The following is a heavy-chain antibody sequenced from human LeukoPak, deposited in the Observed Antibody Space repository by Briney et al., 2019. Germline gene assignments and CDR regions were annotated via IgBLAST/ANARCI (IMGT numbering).Heavy chain of an antibody. J-gene: IGHJ6*03. D-gene: IGHD2-2*01. CDR1: GGSISSGSYY. V-gene: IGHV4-61*02. CDR2: IYTSGST. CDR3: ARESSHYYMDV. Sequence: PSQTLSLTCTVSGGSISSGSYYWSWIRQPAGKGLEWIGRIYTSGSTNYNPSLKSRVTISVDTSKNQFSLKLSSVTAADTAVYSCARESSHYYMDVWGKGTTVTVSS.